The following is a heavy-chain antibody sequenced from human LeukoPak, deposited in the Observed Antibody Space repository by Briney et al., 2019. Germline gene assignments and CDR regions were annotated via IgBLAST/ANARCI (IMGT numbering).Heavy chain of an antibody. Sequence: GASVKVSCKASGGTFSSYAISWVRQAPGQGLEWMGGIIPIFGTANYAQKFQGRVTITTDESTSTAYMELSSLRSEDTAVYYCARDSHCGGDCYAFDYWGQGTLVTVSS. D-gene: IGHD2-21*01. CDR2: IIPIFGTA. CDR3: ARDSHCGGDCYAFDY. V-gene: IGHV1-69*05. J-gene: IGHJ4*02. CDR1: GGTFSSYA.